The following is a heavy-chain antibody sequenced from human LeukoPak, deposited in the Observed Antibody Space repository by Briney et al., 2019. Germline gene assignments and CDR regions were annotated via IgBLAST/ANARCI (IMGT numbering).Heavy chain of an antibody. J-gene: IGHJ4*02. CDR2: ISDSGGST. V-gene: IGHV3-23*01. Sequence: TGGSLRLSCTASGFTFTNYAMSWVRQAPGKGLWWVSAISDSGGSTYYADSVKGRFTISRDNSKNTLYLQMNSLRAEDTAVYYCAKAGGSFDWLYHYFDYWGQGTLVTVSS. D-gene: IGHD3-9*01. CDR3: AKAGGSFDWLYHYFDY. CDR1: GFTFTNYA.